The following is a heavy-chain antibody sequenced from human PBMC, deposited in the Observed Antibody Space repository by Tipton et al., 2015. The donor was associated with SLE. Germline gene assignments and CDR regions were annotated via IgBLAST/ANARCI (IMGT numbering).Heavy chain of an antibody. CDR1: GGSISSNGYY. CDR3: ARYTVGTMEDP. J-gene: IGHJ5*02. CDR2: IYYSGTT. D-gene: IGHD4-11*01. V-gene: IGHV4-31*03. Sequence: TLSLTCTVSGGSISSNGYYWTWIRQHPGEGLEWIAYIYYSGTTYYNPSLKSRVIISVDTSQNQFSLNPISVTAADTAVDYCARYTVGTMEDPWGQGILVTVSS.